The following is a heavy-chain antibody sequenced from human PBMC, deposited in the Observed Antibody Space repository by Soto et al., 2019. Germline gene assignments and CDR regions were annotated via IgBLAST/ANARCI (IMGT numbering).Heavy chain of an antibody. J-gene: IGHJ6*02. CDR3: ARYYYGMDV. Sequence: QITLKESGPTLVKPTQTLTLTCTFSGFSLSTSGVGVGWIRQPPGKALEWLALIYWDDDKRYSPSLKIRLTTTKDTSKNQVVLTMPHMDPVDTATYYCARYYYGMDVWGQGTTVTVSS. CDR2: IYWDDDK. CDR1: GFSLSTSGVG. V-gene: IGHV2-5*02.